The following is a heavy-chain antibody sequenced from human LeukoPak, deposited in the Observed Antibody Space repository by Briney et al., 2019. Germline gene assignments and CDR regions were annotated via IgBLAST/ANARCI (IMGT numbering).Heavy chain of an antibody. Sequence: TGGSLRLSCAASGFTFSSYVMSWVRQAPGKGLEWVSAISGTGGSTYYADSVKGRFTISRDNSKNTLYLQMNSLRAEDTAVYYCAKAGIVVITFFDYWGQGTLVTVSS. J-gene: IGHJ4*02. D-gene: IGHD3-22*01. CDR2: ISGTGGST. V-gene: IGHV3-23*01. CDR3: AKAGIVVITFFDY. CDR1: GFTFSSYV.